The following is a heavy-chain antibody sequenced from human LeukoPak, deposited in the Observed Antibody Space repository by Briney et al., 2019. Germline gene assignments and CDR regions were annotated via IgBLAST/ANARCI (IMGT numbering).Heavy chain of an antibody. Sequence: PSETLSLTCAVSGGPLIASYWCWVRQPPGKGLEWVGYTLYSGTCNYNPYLKSRVTISIDTSMNRFSLRLTAVTAADTAVYYCARVRFYDTTGYSTSYYLDYWGQGALVTVSS. CDR1: GGPLIASY. V-gene: IGHV4-59*01. J-gene: IGHJ4*02. CDR3: ARVRFYDTTGYSTSYYLDY. CDR2: TLYSGTC. D-gene: IGHD3-22*01.